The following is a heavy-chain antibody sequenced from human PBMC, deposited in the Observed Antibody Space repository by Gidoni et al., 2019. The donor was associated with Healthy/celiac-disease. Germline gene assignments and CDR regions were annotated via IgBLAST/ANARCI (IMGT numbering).Heavy chain of an antibody. J-gene: IGHJ4*02. CDR1: GGSISSYY. D-gene: IGHD3-16*01. Sequence: QVQLQESGPGLVKPSETLSLPCTVSGGSISSYYWSWIRQPPGKGLEWIGYIYYSGSTNYNPSLKSRVTISVDTSKNQFSLKLSSVTAADTAVYYCARGSEKGGRTFDYWGQGTLVTVSS. V-gene: IGHV4-59*01. CDR2: IYYSGST. CDR3: ARGSEKGGRTFDY.